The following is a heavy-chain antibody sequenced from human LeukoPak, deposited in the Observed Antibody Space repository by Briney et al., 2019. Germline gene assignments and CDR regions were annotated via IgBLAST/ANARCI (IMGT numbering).Heavy chain of an antibody. Sequence: GGSLRLSCAASGFTVSSNYMSWVRQAPGKGLEWVSVIYSGGSTYYADSVKGRFTISRDNSKNTLYLQMNSLGAEDTAVYYCARGGYSYGYGTYYYGMDVWGQGTTVTVSS. J-gene: IGHJ6*02. V-gene: IGHV3-66*01. CDR3: ARGGYSYGYGTYYYGMDV. CDR2: IYSGGST. CDR1: GFTVSSNY. D-gene: IGHD5-18*01.